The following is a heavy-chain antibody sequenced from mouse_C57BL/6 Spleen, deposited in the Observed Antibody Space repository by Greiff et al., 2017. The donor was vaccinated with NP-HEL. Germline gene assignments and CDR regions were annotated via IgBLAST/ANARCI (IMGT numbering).Heavy chain of an antibody. J-gene: IGHJ3*01. CDR3: TRTDNSNYAWFAY. V-gene: IGHV1-5*01. CDR2: IYPGNSDP. Sequence: DVHLVESGTVLARPGASVKMSCKTSGYTFTSYWMHWVKQRPGQGLEWIGAIYPGNSDPSYNQKFKGKAKLTAVTSASTAYMELSSLTNEDSAVYYCTRTDNSNYAWFAYWGQGTLVTVSA. D-gene: IGHD2-5*01. CDR1: GYTFTSYW.